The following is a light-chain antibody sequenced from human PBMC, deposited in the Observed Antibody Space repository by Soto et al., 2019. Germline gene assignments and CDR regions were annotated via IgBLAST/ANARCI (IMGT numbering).Light chain of an antibody. V-gene: IGKV1-39*01. CDR3: QQSYSTPPT. Sequence: DITMTQSPSSLSASVGDRVTITCLASQYISNYLNWYQQKSGTAPKLLIHTASTLQSGVPSRFSGRGSGPDFTLTISSVQPDDFAIYFCQQSYSTPPTFGQGTTLEIK. J-gene: IGKJ2*01. CDR1: QYISNY. CDR2: TAS.